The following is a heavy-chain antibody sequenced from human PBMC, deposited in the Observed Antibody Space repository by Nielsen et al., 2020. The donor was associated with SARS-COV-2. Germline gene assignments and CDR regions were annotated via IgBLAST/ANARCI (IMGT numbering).Heavy chain of an antibody. J-gene: IGHJ6*02. CDR3: ASRIAVAGLYYYYYGMDV. Sequence: SETLSLNCAVYGGSFSGYYWSWIRQPPGKGLEWIGEINHSGSTNYNPSLKSRVTISVDTSKNQYSLKLSSVTAADTAVYYCASRIAVAGLYYYYYGMDVWAQGTTVTVSS. V-gene: IGHV4-34*01. D-gene: IGHD6-19*01. CDR1: GGSFSGYY. CDR2: INHSGST.